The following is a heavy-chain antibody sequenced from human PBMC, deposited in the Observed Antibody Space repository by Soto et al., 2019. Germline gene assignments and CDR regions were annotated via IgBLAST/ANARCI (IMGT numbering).Heavy chain of an antibody. CDR1: GGSFSGYY. CDR2: INRSGST. V-gene: IGHV4-34*01. CDR3: GSPGYVDY. D-gene: IGHD2-2*01. Sequence: PSETLSLTCAVFGGSFSGYYWSWIRQPPGKGLEWIGEINRSGSTKFNPSLKGRVTMSLDTSKNQFSLNLSSVTAADTAVYYCGSPGYVDYWGQGTLVTVS. J-gene: IGHJ4*02.